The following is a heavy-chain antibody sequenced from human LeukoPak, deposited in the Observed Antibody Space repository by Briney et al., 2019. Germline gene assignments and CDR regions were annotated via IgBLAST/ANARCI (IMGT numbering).Heavy chain of an antibody. D-gene: IGHD2-15*01. V-gene: IGHV1-18*01. CDR2: ISGYNGNT. Sequence: ASVKVSCKASGYIFTSYGISRVRQAPGQGLEWMGWISGYNGNTNYAQKFQGRVTMTTDTSTSTAYMELRSLRSDDTAVYYCARAVILVAVKPAFDYWGQGTLVTVSS. J-gene: IGHJ4*02. CDR1: GYIFTSYG. CDR3: ARAVILVAVKPAFDY.